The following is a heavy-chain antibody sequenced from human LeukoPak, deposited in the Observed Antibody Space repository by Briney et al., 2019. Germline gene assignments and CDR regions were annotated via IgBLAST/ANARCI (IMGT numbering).Heavy chain of an antibody. CDR2: ISAYNGNT. CDR1: GYTFTSYG. CDR3: ARADKQQLVSYFDY. Sequence: GASVKVSCKASGYTFTSYGISWVRQAPGQGLEWMGWISAYNGNTNHAQKLQGRITMTTDTSTSTAYMELRSLRSDDTAVYYCARADKQQLVSYFDYWGQGTLVTVSS. D-gene: IGHD6-13*01. V-gene: IGHV1-18*01. J-gene: IGHJ4*02.